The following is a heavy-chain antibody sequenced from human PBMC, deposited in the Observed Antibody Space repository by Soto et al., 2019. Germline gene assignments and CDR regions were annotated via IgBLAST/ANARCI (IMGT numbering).Heavy chain of an antibody. V-gene: IGHV1-69*13. CDR2: IIPISGTT. D-gene: IGHD2-15*01. CDR1: GGTFSTHA. J-gene: IGHJ6*02. Sequence: SVKVSCKASGGTFSTHAIIWVRQAPGHGLEWMGGIIPISGTTYYTQKFQGRVTITADEPTSTAFMELSSLKSEDTAVFYCARGYCSGGNCYSGMDVWGQGTMVNVSS. CDR3: ARGYCSGGNCYSGMDV.